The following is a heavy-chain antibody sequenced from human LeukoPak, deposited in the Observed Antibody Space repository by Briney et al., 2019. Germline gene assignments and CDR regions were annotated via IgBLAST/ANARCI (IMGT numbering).Heavy chain of an antibody. CDR1: GGSVSSGSYY. D-gene: IGHD5-18*01. CDR3: ASVDTAMVDAFDI. CDR2: IYYSGST. V-gene: IGHV4-61*01. Sequence: PSETLSLTCTVSGGSVSSGSYYWSWIQQPPGKGLEWIGYIYYSGSTNYNPSLKSRVTISVDTSKNQFSLKLSSVTAADTAVYYCASVDTAMVDAFDIWGQGTVVTVSS. J-gene: IGHJ3*02.